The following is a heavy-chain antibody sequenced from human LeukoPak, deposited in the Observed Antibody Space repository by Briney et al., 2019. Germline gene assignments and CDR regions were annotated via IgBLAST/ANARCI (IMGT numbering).Heavy chain of an antibody. CDR1: GYTFTIYY. Sequence: ASVKVSCKASGYTFTIYYVHWVRQAPGQGLEWMGWVNPYSGATKYAQKFQDRVTMTRDTSISTAYMELSRLTSDDTAVYYCARVHYDVLTGYSYFDYWGQGTLVTVSS. D-gene: IGHD3-9*01. V-gene: IGHV1-2*02. J-gene: IGHJ4*02. CDR2: VNPYSGAT. CDR3: ARVHYDVLTGYSYFDY.